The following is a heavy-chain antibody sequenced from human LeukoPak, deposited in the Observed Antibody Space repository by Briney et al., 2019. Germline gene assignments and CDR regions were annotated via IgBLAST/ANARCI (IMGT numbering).Heavy chain of an antibody. Sequence: SVGSLRLSCAASGFTFDDYAMHWVRQAPGKGLEWVAGISWNSGSIGYADSVKGRFTISRDNAKNSLYLQMNSLRAEDTALYYCAKDLHYGGNSERVRYFDYWGQGTLVTVSS. J-gene: IGHJ4*02. CDR3: AKDLHYGGNSERVRYFDY. V-gene: IGHV3-9*01. CDR2: ISWNSGSI. CDR1: GFTFDDYA. D-gene: IGHD4-23*01.